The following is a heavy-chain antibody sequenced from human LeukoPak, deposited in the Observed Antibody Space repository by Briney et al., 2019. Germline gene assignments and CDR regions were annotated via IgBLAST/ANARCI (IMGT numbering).Heavy chain of an antibody. D-gene: IGHD3-3*01. CDR1: GYTFTSYD. CDR3: ARGILEWADAFHI. Sequence: ASVKVSCKASGYTFTSYDINWVRQATGQGLEWMGRMNPNSGNTGYAQKFQGRVTMTRNTSISTAYMELSSLRSDDTAVYYCARGILEWADAFHIWGQGTMVTVSS. J-gene: IGHJ3*02. V-gene: IGHV1-8*01. CDR2: MNPNSGNT.